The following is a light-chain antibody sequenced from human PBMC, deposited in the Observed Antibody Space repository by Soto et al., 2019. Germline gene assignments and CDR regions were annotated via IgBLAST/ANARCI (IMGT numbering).Light chain of an antibody. Sequence: QSVLTQPPSASGSPGQSVTISCTGTSSDVGAYNLVSWYQQHPGKAPRLIFYEVRNRPSGIPLRFSASKSGNTASLTISGLQAEDEAHYYCSSFTSKSTLIFGGGTKVTVL. CDR1: SSDVGAYNL. V-gene: IGLV2-14*01. J-gene: IGLJ2*01. CDR2: EVR. CDR3: SSFTSKSTLI.